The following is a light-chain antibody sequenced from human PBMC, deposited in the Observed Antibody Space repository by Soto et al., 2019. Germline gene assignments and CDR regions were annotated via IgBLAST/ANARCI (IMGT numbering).Light chain of an antibody. CDR2: EDT. CDR3: QSYDSSTWV. V-gene: IGLV6-57*01. J-gene: IGLJ3*02. CDR1: SGSIATNY. Sequence: NFMLTQPHSVSESPGKTVTISCTRSSGSIATNYVQWYQQRPGSSHTTVIYEDTQRPSGVPDRFSGSIDSSSNSASLTISGLKTEDEADYYCQSYDSSTWVFGGGTKLTVL.